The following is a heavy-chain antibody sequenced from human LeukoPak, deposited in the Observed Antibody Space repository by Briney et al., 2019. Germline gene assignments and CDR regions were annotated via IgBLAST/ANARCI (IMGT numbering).Heavy chain of an antibody. CDR2: ISYDGSNK. CDR3: AKELNALSV. J-gene: IGHJ4*02. Sequence: PGGSLRPSCAASGFTFSSYGIHWVRQAPGKGLEWVAVISYDGSNKYYADSVRGRFTISRDNSKNTLYLQMNSLRAEDTAVYYCAKELNALSVWGQGTLVTVSS. CDR1: GFTFSSYG. V-gene: IGHV3-30*18.